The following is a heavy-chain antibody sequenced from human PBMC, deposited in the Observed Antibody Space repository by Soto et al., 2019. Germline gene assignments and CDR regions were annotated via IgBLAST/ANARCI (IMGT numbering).Heavy chain of an antibody. J-gene: IGHJ4*02. V-gene: IGHV3-33*01. D-gene: IGHD4-17*01. Sequence: LRLSCEASGFTFNTYSMHWVRQPPGKGLERLAAIWYDGTQKYYADSVKGRFIISRDNSKKTLYLEMNSLRAEDTAVYYCARAGGTTVTGLWHFDSWGQGTLVTVSS. CDR3: ARAGGTTVTGLWHFDS. CDR2: IWYDGTQK. CDR1: GFTFNTYS.